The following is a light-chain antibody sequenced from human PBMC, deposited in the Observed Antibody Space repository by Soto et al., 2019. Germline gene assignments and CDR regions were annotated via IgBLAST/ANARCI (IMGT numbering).Light chain of an antibody. J-gene: IGLJ3*02. V-gene: IGLV1-51*01. CDR3: GTWDSSLSAVV. CDR2: DSD. CDR1: NSNIGNNY. Sequence: QSVLTQPPSVSAAPGQKVTISCSGSNSNIGNNYVSWYQQFPGTAPKLLIYDSDKRPSGIPDRFSGSKSGTSATLGITGLQTGDEAVYYCGTWDSSLSAVVFGGGTKLTVL.